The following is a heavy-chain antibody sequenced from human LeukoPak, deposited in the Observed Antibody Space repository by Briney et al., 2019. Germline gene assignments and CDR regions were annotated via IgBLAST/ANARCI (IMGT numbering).Heavy chain of an antibody. CDR2: IIPIFGTA. CDR3: ARGLQLTAIDY. CDR1: GGTFSSYA. J-gene: IGHJ4*02. D-gene: IGHD6-13*01. Sequence: GASVKVSCKASGGTFSSYAINWVRQAPGQGLEWMGGIIPIFGTANYAQKFQGRVTITADESTSTAYMELSSLRSEDTAVYYCARGLQLTAIDYWGQGTLVTVSS. V-gene: IGHV1-69*13.